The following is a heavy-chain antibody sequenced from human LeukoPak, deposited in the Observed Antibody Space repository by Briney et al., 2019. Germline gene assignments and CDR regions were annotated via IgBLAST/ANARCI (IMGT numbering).Heavy chain of an antibody. Sequence: PSETLSLTCTVSGGSISSSSYYWGWIRQPPGKGLEWIGSIYYSGSTNYNPSLKSRVTISVDTSKNQFSLKLSSVTAADTAVYYCAREGADGNWFDPWGQGTLVTVSS. CDR2: IYYSGST. V-gene: IGHV4-39*07. CDR1: GGSISSSSYY. D-gene: IGHD3-16*01. CDR3: AREGADGNWFDP. J-gene: IGHJ5*02.